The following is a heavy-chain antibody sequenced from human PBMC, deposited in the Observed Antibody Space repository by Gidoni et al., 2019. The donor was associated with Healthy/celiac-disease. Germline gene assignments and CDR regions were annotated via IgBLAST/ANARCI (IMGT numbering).Heavy chain of an antibody. D-gene: IGHD6-13*01. V-gene: IGHV3-30-3*01. Sequence: QVQLVESGGGVVQPGRSLRLSCAASGFTFSSYAMHCVRQAPGKGLEWVAVISYDGSNKYYADSVKGRFTISRDNSKNTLYLQMNSLRAEDTAVYYCARSGIAAAGTFYYYYYYMDVWGKGTTVTVSS. CDR2: ISYDGSNK. CDR3: ARSGIAAAGTFYYYYYYMDV. J-gene: IGHJ6*03. CDR1: GFTFSSYA.